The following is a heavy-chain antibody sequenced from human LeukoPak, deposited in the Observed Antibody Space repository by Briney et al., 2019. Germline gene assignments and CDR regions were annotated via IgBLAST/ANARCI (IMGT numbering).Heavy chain of an antibody. J-gene: IGHJ6*04. CDR3: ARDDLTHPGDV. V-gene: IGHV3-21*06. CDR2: ITRSSASI. Sequence: PGGSLRLSCAASGFTFSSYTMTWVRQAPGKGLEWVSSITRSSASIYYADSLKGRFTLSRDNVKNSLYLQMDSLRAEDTAVYFCARDDLTHPGDVWGKGTTVTVSS. CDR1: GFTFSSYT. D-gene: IGHD3-3*01.